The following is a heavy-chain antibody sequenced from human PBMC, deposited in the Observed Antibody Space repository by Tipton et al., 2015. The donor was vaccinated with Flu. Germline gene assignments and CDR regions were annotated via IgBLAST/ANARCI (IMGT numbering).Heavy chain of an antibody. CDR1: GFTFSSYE. D-gene: IGHD5-12*01. CDR2: ISSSGSTI. Sequence: SLRLSCAASGFTFSSYEMNWVRQAPGKGLVWVSYISSSGSTIYYADSVKGRFTISRDNAKNSLYLQMNSLRAEDTAVYYCARVRGYSGYDYVLAFDIWGQGTMVTVSS. J-gene: IGHJ3*02. V-gene: IGHV3-48*03. CDR3: ARVRGYSGYDYVLAFDI.